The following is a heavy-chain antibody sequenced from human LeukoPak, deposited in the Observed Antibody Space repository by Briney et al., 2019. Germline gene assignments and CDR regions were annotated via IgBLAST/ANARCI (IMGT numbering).Heavy chain of an antibody. V-gene: IGHV6-1*01. CDR1: GDNVYSGSVA. CDR2: TYYRSKWYN. J-gene: IGHJ4*02. D-gene: IGHD2-21*02. Sequence: SQTLSLTCAISGDNVYSGSVAGHWIRQSPSRGLEWLGRTYYRSKWYNDYAPSVKSRITVNLDTSKMELSLQLKSLTPEDTAVYFCARGQKTAFDYWGQGTLVTVSS. CDR3: ARGQKTAFDY.